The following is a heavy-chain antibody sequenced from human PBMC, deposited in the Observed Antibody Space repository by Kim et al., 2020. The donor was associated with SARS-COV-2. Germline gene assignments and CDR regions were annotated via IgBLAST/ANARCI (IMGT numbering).Heavy chain of an antibody. CDR2: IKSKTDGGTT. Sequence: GGSLRLSCAASGFTFSNAWMSWVRQAPGKGLEWVGRIKSKTDGGTTDYAAPVKGRFTISRDDSKNTLYLQMNSLKTEDTAVYYCTTDITRGYSYGWAAFDIWGQWTMVTVSS. D-gene: IGHD5-18*01. V-gene: IGHV3-15*01. J-gene: IGHJ3*02. CDR1: GFTFSNAW. CDR3: TTDITRGYSYGWAAFDI.